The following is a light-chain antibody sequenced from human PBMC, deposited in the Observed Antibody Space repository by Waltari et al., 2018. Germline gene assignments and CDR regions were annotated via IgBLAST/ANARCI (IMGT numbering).Light chain of an antibody. V-gene: IGLV1-40*01. CDR2: VSS. CDR3: QSYDTTLSVV. CDR1: GSNNGAGYD. Sequence: QSVLTQPPPVSGAPGQRVTISCTGSGSNNGAGYDVHWYQQVPRAAPNLLIYVSSSRPLGVPDRFFGSTSGTSASLAITGLQAEDEAVYYCQSYDTTLSVVFGGGTKLTVL. J-gene: IGLJ3*02.